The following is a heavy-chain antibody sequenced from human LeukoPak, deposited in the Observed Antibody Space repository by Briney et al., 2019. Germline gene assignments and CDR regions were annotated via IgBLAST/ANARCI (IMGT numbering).Heavy chain of an antibody. D-gene: IGHD6-6*01. Sequence: GASVKVSCKVSGYTLTELSMHWVRQAPGKGLEWMGGFDPEDGETIYAQKFQGRVTITADESTSTAYMELSSLRSEDTAVYYCARAEYSSPGAYMDVWGKGTTVTVSS. CDR3: ARAEYSSPGAYMDV. V-gene: IGHV1-24*01. CDR2: FDPEDGET. J-gene: IGHJ6*03. CDR1: GYTLTELS.